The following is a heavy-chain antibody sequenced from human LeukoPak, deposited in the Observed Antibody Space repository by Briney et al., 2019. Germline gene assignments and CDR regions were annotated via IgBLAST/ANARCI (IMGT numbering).Heavy chain of an antibody. CDR1: GGSISSSSYY. V-gene: IGHV4-39*01. Sequence: PSETLSLTCTVSGGSISSSSYYWGWIRHPPGKELGWIGSIYYSGSTYYNPSLKSRVTISVDTSKNQFSLKLSSVTAADTAVYYCARRKYSSSWYFDYWGQGTLVTVSS. D-gene: IGHD6-13*01. J-gene: IGHJ4*02. CDR3: ARRKYSSSWYFDY. CDR2: IYYSGST.